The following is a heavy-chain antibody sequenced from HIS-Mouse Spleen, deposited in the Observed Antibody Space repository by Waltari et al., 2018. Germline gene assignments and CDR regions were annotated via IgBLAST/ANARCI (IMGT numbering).Heavy chain of an antibody. J-gene: IGHJ4*02. V-gene: IGHV3-30*18. D-gene: IGHD1-26*01. Sequence: QVQLVESGGGVVQPGRSLRLSCAASGFTFSSYGMHWVRQAPGKGLEWVAVISYDGSNKYYAESVKGRFTISRDNSKNTLYLQMNSLRAEDTAVYYCAKVNSGSYYFDYWGQGTLVTVSS. CDR1: GFTFSSYG. CDR2: ISYDGSNK. CDR3: AKVNSGSYYFDY.